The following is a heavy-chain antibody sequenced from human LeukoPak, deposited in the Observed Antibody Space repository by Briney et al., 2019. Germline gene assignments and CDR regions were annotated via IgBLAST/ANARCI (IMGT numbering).Heavy chain of an antibody. CDR2: ISYDGSNK. CDR1: GFTFSSYG. J-gene: IGHJ4*02. Sequence: GSLRLSCAASGFTFSSYGMHWVRQAPGKGLEWVAVISYDGSNKYYADSVKGRFTISRDNSKNTLYLQMNSLRAEDTAVYYCAKESSGYPVDYWGQGTLVTVSS. V-gene: IGHV3-30*18. CDR3: AKESSGYPVDY. D-gene: IGHD3-22*01.